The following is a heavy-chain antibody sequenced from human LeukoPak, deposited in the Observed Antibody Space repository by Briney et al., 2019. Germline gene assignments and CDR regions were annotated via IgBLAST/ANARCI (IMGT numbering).Heavy chain of an antibody. J-gene: IGHJ3*02. CDR3: ARDRLRFLEWTPPNAFDI. D-gene: IGHD3-3*01. CDR1: GGTFSSYA. CDR2: IIPIFGTA. V-gene: IGHV1-69*01. Sequence: SVKVSCKASGGTFSSYAISWVRQAPGQGLEWMGGIIPIFGTANYAQKFQGRVMITADESTSTAYMELSSLRSEDTAVYYCARDRLRFLEWTPPNAFDIWGQGTMVTVSS.